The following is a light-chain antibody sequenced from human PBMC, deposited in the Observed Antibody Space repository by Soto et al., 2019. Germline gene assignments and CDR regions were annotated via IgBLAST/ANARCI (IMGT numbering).Light chain of an antibody. CDR3: QQYSDWPPWT. J-gene: IGKJ1*01. Sequence: EVVLTQSPGTLSLSPGERATLSCRASQSVAANYLAWYQQNRGQAPRLLIYGASSRATGIPDRFSGSGSGTEFTLTINSLQSDDFAVYYCQQYSDWPPWTFGQGTKVDIK. V-gene: IGKV3-20*01. CDR1: QSVAANY. CDR2: GAS.